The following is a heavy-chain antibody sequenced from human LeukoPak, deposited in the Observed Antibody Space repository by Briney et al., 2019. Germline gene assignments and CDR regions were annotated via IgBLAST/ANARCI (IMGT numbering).Heavy chain of an antibody. D-gene: IGHD2-21*01. CDR1: GFTFSSYS. J-gene: IGHJ4*02. Sequence: PGGSLRLSCAASGFTFSSYSMNWVRQAPGKGLEWVSYISSSSSTIYYADSVKGRFTISRDNAKNTVYLELNSLRVEDTAVYYCAKDLMSIRALIPWDHWGQGTLVTVSP. CDR2: ISSSSSTI. V-gene: IGHV3-48*04. CDR3: AKDLMSIRALIPWDH.